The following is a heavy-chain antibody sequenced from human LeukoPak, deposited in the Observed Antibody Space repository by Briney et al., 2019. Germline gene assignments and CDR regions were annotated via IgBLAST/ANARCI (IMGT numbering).Heavy chain of an antibody. V-gene: IGHV3-11*01. D-gene: IGHD3-16*01. J-gene: IGHJ6*02. CDR2: ISSSGSTI. CDR3: ASGGHQTYSYYYGMDV. CDR1: GFTFSDYY. Sequence: GGSLRLSCAASGFTFSDYYMSWIRQAPGKGLEWVSYISSSGSTIYYADSVKGRFTISRDNAKNSLYLQMNSLRAEDTAVYYCASGGHQTYSYYYGMDVWGQGTTVTVSS.